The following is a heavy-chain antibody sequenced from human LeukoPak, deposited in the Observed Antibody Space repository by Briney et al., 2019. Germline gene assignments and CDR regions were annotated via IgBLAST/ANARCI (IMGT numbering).Heavy chain of an antibody. CDR2: IKQDGSEK. V-gene: IGHV3-7*01. J-gene: IGHJ6*03. D-gene: IGHD1-26*01. Sequence: GGSLRLSCAASGFPFSSYSMNWVRQAPGKGLEWVANIKQDGSEKYYVDSVKGRFTISRDNAKNSLYLQMNSLRAEDTAVYYCASGSYSYYYYYYMDVWGKGTTVTVSS. CDR1: GFPFSSYS. CDR3: ASGSYSYYYYYYMDV.